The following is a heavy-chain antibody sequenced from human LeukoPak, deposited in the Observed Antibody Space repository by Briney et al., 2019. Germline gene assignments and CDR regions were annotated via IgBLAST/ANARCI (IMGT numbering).Heavy chain of an antibody. V-gene: IGHV4-39*01. CDR3: ARHYRGGGSKD. D-gene: IGHD2-15*01. CDR1: GGSISSSSYY. J-gene: IGHJ4*02. Sequence: SETLSLTCTVSGGSISSSSYYWGWIRQPPGKGLEWIGSIYYSGSTYYNPSLKSRVTISVDTSKNQFSLKLSSVTAADTAMYYCARHYRGGGSKDWGQGTLVTVSS. CDR2: IYYSGST.